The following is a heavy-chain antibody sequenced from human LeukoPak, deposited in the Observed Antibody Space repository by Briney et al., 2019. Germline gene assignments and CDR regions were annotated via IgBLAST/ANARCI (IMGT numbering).Heavy chain of an antibody. CDR2: ISSSGSTI. CDR1: GFTFSSYE. Sequence: GSLRLSCAASGFTFSSYEMNWVRQAPGKGLEWVSYISSSGSTIYYADSVKGRFTISRDNAKNSLYLQMNSLRAEDTAVYYCARDIKGKMGLQSQKYYFDYWGQGTLVTVSS. D-gene: IGHD5-24*01. V-gene: IGHV3-48*03. CDR3: ARDIKGKMGLQSQKYYFDY. J-gene: IGHJ4*02.